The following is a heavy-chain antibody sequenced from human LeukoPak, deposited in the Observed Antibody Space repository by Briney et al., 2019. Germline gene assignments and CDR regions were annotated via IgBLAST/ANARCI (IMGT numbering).Heavy chain of an antibody. Sequence: PGGSLRLSCAASGFTFSSYGMHWVRQAPGKGLEWVAFISYDGSHKYYADSVKGRFTISRDNSKHTLYLQMSSLRAEDTALYYCAKEWPWENFYYGVNVWGQGTTVTVSS. V-gene: IGHV3-30*18. CDR2: ISYDGSHK. CDR1: GFTFSSYG. J-gene: IGHJ6*02. D-gene: IGHD1-26*01. CDR3: AKEWPWENFYYGVNV.